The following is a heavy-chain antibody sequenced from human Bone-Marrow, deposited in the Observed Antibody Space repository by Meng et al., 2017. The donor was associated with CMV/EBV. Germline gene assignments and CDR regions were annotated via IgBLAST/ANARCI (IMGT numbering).Heavy chain of an antibody. V-gene: IGHV4-59*01. CDR1: GGSISSYY. D-gene: IGHD2-2*01. CDR3: ARGGVLPASDPYWYFDL. J-gene: IGHJ2*01. Sequence: SETLSLTCTVSGGSISSYYWSWIRQPPGKGLEWIGYIYYSGSTNYNPSLKSRVTISVDTSKNQFSLKLSSVTAADTAVYYCARGGVLPASDPYWYFDLWGRGTRVTVSS. CDR2: IYYSGST.